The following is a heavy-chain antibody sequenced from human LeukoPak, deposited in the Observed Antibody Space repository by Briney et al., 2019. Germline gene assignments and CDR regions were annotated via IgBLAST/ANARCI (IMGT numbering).Heavy chain of an antibody. D-gene: IGHD3-10*01. CDR2: FDPEDGET. V-gene: IGHV1-24*01. CDR3: ATVPGPLIISEGLYYYGMDV. CDR1: GYTLTELS. Sequence: GASVKVSCKVSGYTLTELSMHWVRQAPGKGLEWMGGFDPEDGETIYAQKFQGRVTMTEDTSTDTAYMELSSLRSEDTAVYYCATVPGPLIISEGLYYYGMDVWGQGTTVTVSS. J-gene: IGHJ6*02.